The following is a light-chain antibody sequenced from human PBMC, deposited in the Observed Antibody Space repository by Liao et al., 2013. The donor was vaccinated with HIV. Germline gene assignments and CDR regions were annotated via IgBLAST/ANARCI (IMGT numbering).Light chain of an antibody. CDR1: MLGDKY. J-gene: IGLJ1*01. CDR2: QDN. Sequence: SYELTQPPSVSVSPGQTASITCSGDMLGDKYACWFQQKPGQSPVLVIYQDNKRPSGIPERFSGSNSGNTATLTISGTQAMDEADYYCQAWDGRSYFFGTGTKVTVL. CDR3: QAWDGRSYF. V-gene: IGLV3-1*01.